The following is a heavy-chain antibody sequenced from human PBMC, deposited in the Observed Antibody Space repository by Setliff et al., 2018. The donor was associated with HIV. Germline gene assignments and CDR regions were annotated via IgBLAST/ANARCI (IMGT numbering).Heavy chain of an antibody. CDR2: KWNDGKNE. V-gene: IGHV3-33*01. CDR3: AREDSSWYGSLDY. CDR1: GFIFRNYG. D-gene: IGHD6-13*01. J-gene: IGHJ4*02. Sequence: PGGSLRLSCAASGFIFRNYGMHWVRQAPGKGPEWVAVKWNDGKNEGYSDSAKGRFTISRDDSNNVLYLQMNSLRIEDMAIYYCAREDSSWYGSLDYWGQGTPVTVSS.